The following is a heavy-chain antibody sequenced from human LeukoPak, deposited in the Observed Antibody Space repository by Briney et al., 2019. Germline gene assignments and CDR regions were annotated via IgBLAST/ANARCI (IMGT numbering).Heavy chain of an antibody. D-gene: IGHD3-10*01. Sequence: NPSETLSLTCTVSGGSISSYYWSWIRQPAGKGLEWIGRIYTSGSTNYNPSLKSRVTMSVDTSKNQFSLKLSSVTAADTAVYYCARTLLWFGELNAFDIWGQGTMVTVSS. J-gene: IGHJ3*02. CDR3: ARTLLWFGELNAFDI. CDR2: IYTSGST. CDR1: GGSISSYY. V-gene: IGHV4-4*07.